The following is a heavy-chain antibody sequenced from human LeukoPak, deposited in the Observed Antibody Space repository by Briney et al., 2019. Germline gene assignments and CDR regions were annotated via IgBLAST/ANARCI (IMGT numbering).Heavy chain of an antibody. J-gene: IGHJ2*01. CDR3: ARDRVDYDILTGYPYYWYFDL. CDR2: SXST. D-gene: IGHD3-9*01. V-gene: IGHV4-59*01. Sequence: SXSTNYNPSLKSGVTISLDTSKNQFSLKLSSVTAADTAVYYCARDRVDYDILTGYPYYWYFDLWGRGTLVTVSS.